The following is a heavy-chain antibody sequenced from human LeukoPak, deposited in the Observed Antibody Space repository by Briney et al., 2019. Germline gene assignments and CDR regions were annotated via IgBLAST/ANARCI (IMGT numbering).Heavy chain of an antibody. CDR2: ISSSSSYI. Sequence: GGSLRLSCAASGFTFSSYSMNWVRQAPGKGLEWVSSISSSSSYIYYADSVKGRFTISRDNAKNSLYLQMNSLRAEDTAVYYCAKSVDYGDYFDYWGQGTTVTVSS. J-gene: IGHJ4*02. D-gene: IGHD4-17*01. CDR1: GFTFSSYS. CDR3: AKSVDYGDYFDY. V-gene: IGHV3-21*01.